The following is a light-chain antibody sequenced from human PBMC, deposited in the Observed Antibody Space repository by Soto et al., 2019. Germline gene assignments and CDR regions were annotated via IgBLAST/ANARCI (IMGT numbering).Light chain of an antibody. CDR1: QSVSSN. CDR2: GAS. CDR3: QQYNNWPPT. J-gene: IGKJ2*01. V-gene: IGKV3D-15*01. Sequence: EIVMTQSPATLSVSPGERATLSCRASQSVSSNLAWYQQKPGQAPRLLIYGASTRATGIPGRFSGSGSGTGFTLTISSLQSEDVAVYYCQQYNNWPPTFGQGTKLEIK.